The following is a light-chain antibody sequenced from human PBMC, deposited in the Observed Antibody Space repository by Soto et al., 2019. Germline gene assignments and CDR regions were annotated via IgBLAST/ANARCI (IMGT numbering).Light chain of an antibody. V-gene: IGKV1-9*01. J-gene: IGKJ4*01. Sequence: DIQLTQSPSFLSASVGDRLTITCRASQDIRSSLAWYQQKPGKAPNLLIYTVSTLQSEVQSRFSGSRYGTELTLTHRGLQPEGFVIQCCQQFNSSPFTCGGGTKVEI. CDR3: QQFNSSPFT. CDR2: TVS. CDR1: QDIRSS.